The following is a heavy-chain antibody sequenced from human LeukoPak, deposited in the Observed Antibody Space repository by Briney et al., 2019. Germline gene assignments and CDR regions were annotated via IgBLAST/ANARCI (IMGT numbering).Heavy chain of an antibody. CDR2: IHYSGGT. Sequence: PSETLSLTCTVSGVSISIYYWSWIRQPPGEGLEWIGYIHYSGGTNYNPSLQSRVTLSVDTSKNQFSLKLSSMTAADTAVYCWARAPRGGRGVGYLDYWGQGTLVTVSS. V-gene: IGHV4-59*01. J-gene: IGHJ4*02. CDR3: ARAPRGGRGVGYLDY. D-gene: IGHD3-10*01. CDR1: GVSISIYY.